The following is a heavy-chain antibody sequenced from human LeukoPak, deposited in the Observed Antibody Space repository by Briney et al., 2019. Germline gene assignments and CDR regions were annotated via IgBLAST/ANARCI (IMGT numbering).Heavy chain of an antibody. D-gene: IGHD3-22*01. CDR1: GGSISSGDYY. CDR2: IYYSGST. CDR3: ARGVLYYYDSPHWYFDL. Sequence: KPSQTLSLTCTVSGGSISSGDYYWSWIRQPPGKGLEWIGYIYYSGSTNYTPSLKSRVTITVDTSKNQFSLKLSSVTAADTAVYYCARGVLYYYDSPHWYFDLWGRGTLVTVSS. V-gene: IGHV4-30-4*08. J-gene: IGHJ2*01.